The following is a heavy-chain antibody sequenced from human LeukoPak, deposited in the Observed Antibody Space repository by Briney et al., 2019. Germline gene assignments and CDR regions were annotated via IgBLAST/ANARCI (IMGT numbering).Heavy chain of an antibody. V-gene: IGHV2-5*02. CDR1: GFSLSTNAVG. CDR3: AHSCGGGNSAYFDH. Sequence: SGPTLVNPTQTLTLTCTFSGFSLSTNAVGVGWIRQPPGEALEWLAVIYWDDDKRYSPSLKSRLTIIKDPSKNQVVLTMTSMDPVDTATYYCAHSCGGGNSAYFDHWGQGTLVTVSS. CDR2: IYWDDDK. D-gene: IGHD4-23*01. J-gene: IGHJ4*02.